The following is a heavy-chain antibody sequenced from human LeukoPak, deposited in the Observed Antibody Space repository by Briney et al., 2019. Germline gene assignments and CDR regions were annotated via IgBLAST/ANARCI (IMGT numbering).Heavy chain of an antibody. Sequence: GESLKISCEGSGYTFTNYWIGWVRQMPGNGLGWMGIMQPGDSNTRYSPSFQGQVTISADKSTSTAYLQWSSLKPSDTAMYYCASPAGATITDAFDIWGQGTMVTVSS. CDR3: ASPAGATITDAFDI. J-gene: IGHJ3*02. D-gene: IGHD5-12*01. V-gene: IGHV5-51*01. CDR1: GYTFTNYW. CDR2: MQPGDSNT.